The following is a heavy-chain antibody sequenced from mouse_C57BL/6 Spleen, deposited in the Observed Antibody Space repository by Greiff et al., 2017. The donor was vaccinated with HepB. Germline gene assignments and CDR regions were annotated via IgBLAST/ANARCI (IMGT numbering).Heavy chain of an antibody. CDR3: TTGTAQATFAY. CDR2: IDPENGDT. J-gene: IGHJ3*01. V-gene: IGHV14-4*01. Sequence: VQLQQSGAELVRPGASVKLSCTASGFNIKDDYMHWVKQRPEQGLEWIGWIDPENGDTEYASKFQGKATITADTSSNTAYLQLSSLTSEDTAVYYCTTGTAQATFAYWGQGTLVTVSA. CDR1: GFNIKDDY. D-gene: IGHD3-2*02.